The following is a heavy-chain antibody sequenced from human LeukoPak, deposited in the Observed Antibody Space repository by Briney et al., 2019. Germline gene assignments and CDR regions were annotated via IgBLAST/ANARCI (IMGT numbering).Heavy chain of an antibody. CDR2: IYYSGST. CDR3: ARHVRYYFDY. J-gene: IGHJ4*02. V-gene: IGHV4-59*05. CDR1: GGSISSYY. Sequence: PSETLSLTCTVSGGSISSYYWSWIRQPPGKGLEWIGSIYYSGSTYYNPSLKSRVTISVDTSKNQFSLKLSSVTAADTAVYYCARHVRYYFDYWGQGTLVTVSS.